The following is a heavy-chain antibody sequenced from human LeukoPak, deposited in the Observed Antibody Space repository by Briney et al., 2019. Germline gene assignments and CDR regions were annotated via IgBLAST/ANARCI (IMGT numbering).Heavy chain of an antibody. D-gene: IGHD2-2*03. CDR2: IYYSGST. V-gene: IGHV4-39*01. CDR1: GGSISSSSYY. J-gene: IGHJ4*02. Sequence: PSETLSLTCTASGGSISSSSYYWGWIRQPPGKGLEWIGSIYYSGSTYYNPSLKSRVTISVDTSKNQFSLKLSSVTAADTAVYYCATLDVDFDYWGEGTLVTVSS. CDR3: ATLDVDFDY.